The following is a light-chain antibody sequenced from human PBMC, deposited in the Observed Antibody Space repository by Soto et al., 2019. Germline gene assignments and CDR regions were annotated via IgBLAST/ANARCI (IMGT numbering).Light chain of an antibody. CDR3: CSYAVSSTWV. V-gene: IGLV2-23*01. CDR2: EGS. Sequence: QSVLTQPASVSGSPGQSITISCTGTTSDVGSYNLVSWYQQHPGKAPKLMIYEGSKRPSGVSYRFSGSKSDITAALTISGLQAEDEADYYCCSYAVSSTWVFGGGTKLTVL. J-gene: IGLJ3*02. CDR1: TSDVGSYNL.